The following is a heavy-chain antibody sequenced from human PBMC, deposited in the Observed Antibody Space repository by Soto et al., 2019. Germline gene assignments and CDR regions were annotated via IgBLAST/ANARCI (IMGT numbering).Heavy chain of an antibody. D-gene: IGHD2-8*01. J-gene: IGHJ5*02. CDR1: GGSFSGYY. CDR3: ANGISSVRWCFDP. V-gene: IGHV4-34*01. Sequence: PSETLSLTCAVYGGSFSGYYWTWIRQPPGTGLEWIGEINHSGSTNYNPSLKSRVTISVDTSKNQFSLKLTSVTAADTAVYYCANGISSVRWCFDPWGQGTLVTVSS. CDR2: INHSGST.